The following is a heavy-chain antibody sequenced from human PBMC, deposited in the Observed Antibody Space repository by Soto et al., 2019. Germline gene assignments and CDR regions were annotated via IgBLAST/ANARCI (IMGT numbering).Heavy chain of an antibody. Sequence: VQLMQSGSEVKKPGSSVKVSCKASGDTSTTYVVSWVRQAPGNGLEWMGGINPMSRTAKYAEKYSGRVTITADEATKTVYLDLTTLRFEDTAVYFCVRGTYCGASCYFAREYWGQGTLVAVSS. CDR1: GDTSTTYV. J-gene: IGHJ4*02. CDR3: VRGTYCGASCYFAREY. V-gene: IGHV1-69*01. CDR2: INPMSRTA. D-gene: IGHD2-21*01.